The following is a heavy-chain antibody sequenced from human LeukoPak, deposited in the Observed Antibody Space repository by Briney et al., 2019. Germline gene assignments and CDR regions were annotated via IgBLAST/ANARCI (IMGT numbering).Heavy chain of an antibody. Sequence: GGSLRLSCAASGFTFRNYVIHWVRQAPGKGLEWVAVTSSDLNVKLYADSVKGRFTISRDNSRSTLYLQMNSLRPEDTAIYYCAREDYYGSGSPPSLYFDYWGQGTLVTASS. CDR3: AREDYYGSGSPPSLYFDY. CDR1: GFTFRNYV. D-gene: IGHD3-10*01. V-gene: IGHV3-30-3*01. J-gene: IGHJ4*02. CDR2: TSSDLNVK.